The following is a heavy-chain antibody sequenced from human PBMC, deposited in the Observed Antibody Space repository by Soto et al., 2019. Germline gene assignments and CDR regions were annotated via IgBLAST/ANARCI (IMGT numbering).Heavy chain of an antibody. Sequence: XLSLTCTVSDGSISNGDYYWSCILQPPGKGLEWIGYIYYSGSTYYNPSLKSRVTISVDTSKNQFSLKLSSVTAADTAVYYCARDRSGPDYGVDYWGQGTLVTVSS. CDR1: DGSISNGDYY. V-gene: IGHV4-30-4*01. D-gene: IGHD4-17*01. CDR2: IYYSGST. CDR3: ARDRSGPDYGVDY. J-gene: IGHJ4*02.